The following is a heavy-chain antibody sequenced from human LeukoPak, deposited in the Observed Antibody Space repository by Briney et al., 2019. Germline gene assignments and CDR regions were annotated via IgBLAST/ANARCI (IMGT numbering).Heavy chain of an antibody. D-gene: IGHD1-26*01. CDR2: ISSSSSTI. CDR3: AREGDWRVGASYYFDY. V-gene: IGHV3-48*04. J-gene: IGHJ4*02. CDR1: GFTFSSYS. Sequence: PGGSLRLSCAASGFTFSSYSMNWVRQAPGKELEWVSYISSSSSTIYYADSVKGRFTISRDNAKNSLYLQMNSLRAEDTAVYYCAREGDWRVGASYYFDYWGQGTLVTVSS.